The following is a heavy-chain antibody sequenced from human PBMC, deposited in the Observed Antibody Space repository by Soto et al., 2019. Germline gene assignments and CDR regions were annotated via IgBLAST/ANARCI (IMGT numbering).Heavy chain of an antibody. CDR3: ARQEGYTAGCQGY. J-gene: IGHJ4*02. CDR1: GASISSSDYY. V-gene: IGHV4-39*01. CDR2: IYYSGRT. Sequence: QVQLQESGPGLVKPSETLSLTCSVSGASISSSDYYWGWIRQPPGEGLEWIGSIYYSGRTNYNPSLNSRVTISLDTSKNQFSLKLSSVTAADTAVDYCARQEGYTAGCQGYWGQGTLVTVSS. D-gene: IGHD5-18*01.